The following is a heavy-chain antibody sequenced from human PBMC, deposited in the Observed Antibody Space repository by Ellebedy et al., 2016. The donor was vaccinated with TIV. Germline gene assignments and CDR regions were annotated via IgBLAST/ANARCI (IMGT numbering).Heavy chain of an antibody. V-gene: IGHV1-8*02. Sequence: AASVKVSCKASGYTFTNYDIDWVRQVPGQGLEWMGWMNPTSGKTGYAQKFQGRVTMTWTTSINTAYMELSSLIFDDTAVYFCARVVRLGWRSYSFDYWGQGTLVAVSS. CDR3: ARVVRLGWRSYSFDY. CDR1: GYTFTNYD. CDR2: MNPTSGKT. D-gene: IGHD7-27*01. J-gene: IGHJ4*02.